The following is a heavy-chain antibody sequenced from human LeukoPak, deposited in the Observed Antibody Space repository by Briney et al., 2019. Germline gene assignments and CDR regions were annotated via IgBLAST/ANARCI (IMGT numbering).Heavy chain of an antibody. CDR2: IGDSGTST. D-gene: IGHD1-26*01. J-gene: IGHJ3*02. CDR1: GFTFNNYA. CDR3: ARRRMSGSSSWDAFGI. V-gene: IGHV3-23*01. Sequence: PGGSLRLSCAASGFTFNNYAMNWVRQAPGKGLEWVSVIGDSGTSTHYADSVKGRFTISRDNSKNMLYLQMNSLRAEDAAVYFCARRRMSGSSSWDAFGIWGQGTVVTVSS.